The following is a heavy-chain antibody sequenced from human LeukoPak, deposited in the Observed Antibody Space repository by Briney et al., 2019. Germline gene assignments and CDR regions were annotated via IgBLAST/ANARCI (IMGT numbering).Heavy chain of an antibody. Sequence: PGXXLXXSXXAXGXTXSXXXXXXVRHTIGKXLEWVSAIGVAGDTYYPGSVKGRFTISRENAKNSLYLQMNSLRAEDTAVYYCARSQRYFDFDHWGQGTLVTVSS. CDR3: ARSQRYFDFDH. CDR2: IGVAGDT. D-gene: IGHD3-9*01. V-gene: IGHV3-13*01. J-gene: IGHJ4*02. CDR1: GXTXSXXX.